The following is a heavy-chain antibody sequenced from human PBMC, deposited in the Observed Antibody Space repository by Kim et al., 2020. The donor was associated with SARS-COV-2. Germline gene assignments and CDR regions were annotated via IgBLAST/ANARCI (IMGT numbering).Heavy chain of an antibody. CDR1: GGSISSYY. D-gene: IGHD1-26*01. V-gene: IGHV4-59*01. Sequence: SETLSLTCTVSGGSISSYYWSWIRQPPGKGLEWIGYIYYSGSTNYNPSLKSRVTISVDTSKNQFSLKLSSVTAADTAAYYCARDREGYYMDVWGKGTTVT. CDR2: IYYSGST. J-gene: IGHJ6*03. CDR3: ARDREGYYMDV.